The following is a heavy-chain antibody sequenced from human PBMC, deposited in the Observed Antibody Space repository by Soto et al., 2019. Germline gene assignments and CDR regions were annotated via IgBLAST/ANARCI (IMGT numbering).Heavy chain of an antibody. D-gene: IGHD4-4*01. J-gene: IGHJ1*01. Sequence: EVQLVESGGGLVQPGRPLRLSCAASGFTFKDYAMHWVRQAPGKGLEWVSGISWNSNTILYSDAGKGRFTISRDNAKNSLYLQMNSLRPEDTALYYCVKGGFTTPYHHWGQGTLVTVPS. CDR3: VKGGFTTPYHH. V-gene: IGHV3-9*01. CDR1: GFTFKDYA. CDR2: ISWNSNTI.